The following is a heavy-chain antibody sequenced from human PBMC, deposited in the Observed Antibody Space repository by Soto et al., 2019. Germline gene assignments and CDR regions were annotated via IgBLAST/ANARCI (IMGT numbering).Heavy chain of an antibody. CDR3: ARGGGDYAEGFDI. Sequence: SETLSLTCTVSGGSISSGGYYWSWIRQHPGKGLEWIGYIYYSGSTYYNPSLKSRVTISVDTSKNQFSLKLSSVTAADTAVYYWARGGGDYAEGFDIWGQGTMVTVSS. D-gene: IGHD4-17*01. CDR2: IYYSGST. V-gene: IGHV4-31*03. J-gene: IGHJ3*02. CDR1: GGSISSGGYY.